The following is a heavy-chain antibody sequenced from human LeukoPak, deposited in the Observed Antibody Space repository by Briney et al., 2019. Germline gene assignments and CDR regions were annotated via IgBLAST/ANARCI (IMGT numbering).Heavy chain of an antibody. CDR1: GFIFSNSW. D-gene: IGHD6-13*01. CDR3: ARVRTAYSSSWYVSVGYYYYYMDV. J-gene: IGHJ6*03. Sequence: PGGSLRLSCAASGFIFSNSWMNWVRQAPGKGLEWVSYISSSGSTIYYADSVKGRFTISRDNAKNSLYLQMNSLRAEDTAVYYCARVRTAYSSSWYVSVGYYYYYMDVWGKGTTVTISS. V-gene: IGHV3-48*04. CDR2: ISSSGSTI.